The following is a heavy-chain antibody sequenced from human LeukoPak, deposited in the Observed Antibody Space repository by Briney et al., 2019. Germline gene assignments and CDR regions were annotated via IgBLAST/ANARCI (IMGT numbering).Heavy chain of an antibody. CDR2: INHSGST. V-gene: IGHV4-34*01. J-gene: IGHJ4*02. D-gene: IGHD6-19*01. CDR3: ARESTTVAGTFDY. CDR1: GFTFSSYN. Sequence: GSLRLSCAASGFTFSSYNMNWVRQPPGKGLEWIGEINHSGSTNYNPSLKSRVTISVDTSKNQFSLKLSSVTAADTAMYYCARESTTVAGTFDYWGQGTLVTVSS.